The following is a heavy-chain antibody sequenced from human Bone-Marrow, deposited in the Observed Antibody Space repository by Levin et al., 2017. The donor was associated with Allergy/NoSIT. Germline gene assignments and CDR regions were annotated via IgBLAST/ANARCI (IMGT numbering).Heavy chain of an antibody. J-gene: IGHJ2*01. Sequence: GGSLRLSCAASGFTFDDYAMHWVRQAPGKGLEWVSGISWNSGSIGYADSVKGRFTISRDNAKNSLYLQMNSLRAEDTALYYCAAHTQARFSGIAARGFDLWGRGTLVTVSS. V-gene: IGHV3-9*01. CDR1: GFTFDDYA. D-gene: IGHD6-6*01. CDR2: ISWNSGSI. CDR3: AAHTQARFSGIAARGFDL.